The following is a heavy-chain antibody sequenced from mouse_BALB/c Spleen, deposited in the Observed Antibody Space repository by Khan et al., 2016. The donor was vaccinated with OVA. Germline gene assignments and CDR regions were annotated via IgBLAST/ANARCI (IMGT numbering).Heavy chain of an antibody. J-gene: IGHJ2*01. CDR3: ARDRIDY. CDR1: GYTFTTYW. Sequence: QVQLQQSGAELAKPGASVKMSCKASGYTFTTYWMHWVKQRPGQGLEWIGYINPTSGYTDYNEKFKDKATLSADKSSNTAYMQLSSLTSEDSADYYSARDRIDYWGQGTTRTVSA. CDR2: INPTSGYT. V-gene: IGHV1-7*01.